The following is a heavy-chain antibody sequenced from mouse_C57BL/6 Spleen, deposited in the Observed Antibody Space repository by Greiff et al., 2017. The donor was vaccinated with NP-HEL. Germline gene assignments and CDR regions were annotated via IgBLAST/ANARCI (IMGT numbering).Heavy chain of an antibody. CDR3: ARNYYGSSYSYFDY. Sequence: VQLQQSGAELVKPGASVKMSCKASGYTFTSYWITWVKQRPGQGLEWIGDIYPGSGSTNYNEKFKSKATLTVDTSSSTAYMQLSSLTSEDSAVYYCARNYYGSSYSYFDYWGQGTTLTVSS. J-gene: IGHJ2*01. D-gene: IGHD1-1*01. V-gene: IGHV1-55*01. CDR1: GYTFTSYW. CDR2: IYPGSGST.